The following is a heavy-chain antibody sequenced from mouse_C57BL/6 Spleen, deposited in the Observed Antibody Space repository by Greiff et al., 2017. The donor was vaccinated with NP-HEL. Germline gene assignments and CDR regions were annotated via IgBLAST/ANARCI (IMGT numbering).Heavy chain of an antibody. CDR3: ARKDYYGSRYFDV. J-gene: IGHJ1*03. CDR1: GYTFTDYY. CDR2: INPNNGGT. V-gene: IGHV1-26*01. D-gene: IGHD1-1*01. Sequence: EVKLQQSGPELVKPGASVKISCKASGYTFTDYYMNWVKQSHGKSLEWIGDINPNNGGTSYNQKFKGKATLTVDKSSSTAYMELRSLTSEDSAVYYCARKDYYGSRYFDVWGTGTTVTVSS.